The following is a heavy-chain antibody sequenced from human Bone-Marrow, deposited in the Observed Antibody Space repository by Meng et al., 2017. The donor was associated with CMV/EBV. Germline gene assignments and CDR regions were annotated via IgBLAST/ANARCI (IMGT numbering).Heavy chain of an antibody. Sequence: GESLKISCAASGFTFSTYWMHWVRQAPGKGLVWVSRINSDGTNTNYADSVKGRFTISRDNAKNTLYLQMNSLRVEDTAVYYCARTTMVRGALVSCDYWGQGTLVTVSS. V-gene: IGHV3-74*01. CDR1: GFTFSTYW. J-gene: IGHJ4*02. D-gene: IGHD3-10*01. CDR2: INSDGTNT. CDR3: ARTTMVRGALVSCDY.